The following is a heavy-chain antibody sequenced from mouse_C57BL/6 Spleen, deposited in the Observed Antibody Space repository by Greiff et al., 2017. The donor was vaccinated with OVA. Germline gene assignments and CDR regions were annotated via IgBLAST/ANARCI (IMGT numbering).Heavy chain of an antibody. D-gene: IGHD1-1*01. J-gene: IGHJ2*01. CDR2: ISSGGSYT. CDR3: ARHEKDYYGSSYDY. V-gene: IGHV5-6*01. Sequence: EVQLVESGGDLVKPGGSLKLSCAASGFTFSSYGMSWARQTPDKRLEWVATISSGGSYTYYPDSVKGRFTISRDNAKNTLYLQMSSLKSEDTAMYYCARHEKDYYGSSYDYWGQGTTLTVSS. CDR1: GFTFSSYG.